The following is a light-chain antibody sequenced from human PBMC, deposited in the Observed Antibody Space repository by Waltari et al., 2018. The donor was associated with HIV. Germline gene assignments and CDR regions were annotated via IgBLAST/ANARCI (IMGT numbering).Light chain of an antibody. CDR3: QQYGRSPPNT. CDR2: GAS. CDR1: QAVSSTY. J-gene: IGKJ4*01. Sequence: EIVLTQSPDTLSLSPGERATLSCRASQAVSSTYLAWYQQKPGQAPRLLIYGASSRATGIPDRFSGSGSGTDFTLTISGLEPEDFAVYYCQQYGRSPPNTFGGGTKVEIK. V-gene: IGKV3-20*01.